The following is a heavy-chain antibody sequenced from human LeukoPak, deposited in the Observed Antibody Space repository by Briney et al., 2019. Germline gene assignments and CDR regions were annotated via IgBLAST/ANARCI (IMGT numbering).Heavy chain of an antibody. CDR3: ATSYSSSWKGYYFDY. D-gene: IGHD6-13*01. Sequence: GSERLSCAASGFTFSSYGMHWVRQAPGKGLEWVAVISYDGSNKYYADSVKGRFTITRDNSKNTLYLQMNSLRAEDTAVYYCATSYSSSWKGYYFDYWGQGTLVDVS. CDR1: GFTFSSYG. CDR2: ISYDGSNK. J-gene: IGHJ4*02. V-gene: IGHV3-30*03.